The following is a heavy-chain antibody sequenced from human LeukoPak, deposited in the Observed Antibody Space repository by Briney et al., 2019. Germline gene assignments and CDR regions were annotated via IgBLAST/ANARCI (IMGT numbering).Heavy chain of an antibody. CDR1: GFTFSSYE. Sequence: GGSLRLSCAASGFTFSSYEMNWVRRAPGKGLEWVSYISSSGSTIYYAGSVKGRFTISRDNAKNSLYLQMDSLRPEDTAVYYCARDRFYIPDVWGKGTTVTVSS. CDR2: ISSSGSTI. J-gene: IGHJ6*04. CDR3: ARDRFYIPDV. D-gene: IGHD3-10*01. V-gene: IGHV3-48*03.